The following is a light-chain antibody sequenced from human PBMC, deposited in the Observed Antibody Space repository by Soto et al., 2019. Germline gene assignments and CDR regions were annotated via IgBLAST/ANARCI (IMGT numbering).Light chain of an antibody. V-gene: IGLV1-47*01. CDR2: RND. J-gene: IGLJ3*02. CDR1: SSNIGDNY. Sequence: QSVLTQPPSASGTPGQGAYISCSGSSSNIGDNYVFWYQQLPETAPKLLIYRNDQRPSGVPDQFSGSKSGTSASLAISGLRSEHEADYYCAAWDDSLSGVVFGGGTKVTVL. CDR3: AAWDDSLSGVV.